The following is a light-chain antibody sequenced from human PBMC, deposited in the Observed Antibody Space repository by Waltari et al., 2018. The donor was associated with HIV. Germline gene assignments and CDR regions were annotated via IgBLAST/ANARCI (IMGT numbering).Light chain of an antibody. CDR2: YAS. Sequence: IVLPQPPGPLSLSPEERATVSCRTSQSVSIDSLTWYQQKPGQAPRLLIYYASSRATGIPDRFTGSGSGTDFTLTISRLEPEDFAVYYCQHYDDSPQKFTFGPGTKVDMK. CDR1: QSVSIDS. J-gene: IGKJ3*01. V-gene: IGKV3-20*01. CDR3: QHYDDSPQKFT.